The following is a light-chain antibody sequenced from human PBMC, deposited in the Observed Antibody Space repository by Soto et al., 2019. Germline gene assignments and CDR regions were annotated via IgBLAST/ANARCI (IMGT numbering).Light chain of an antibody. J-gene: IGKJ2*01. CDR2: DAS. CDR3: QQYNAYPYT. Sequence: EIQVTQSPSTLSASVGDRVIIACRASQTADKWVAWYQQKPGKAPNVLIYDASRLESGVPSRFSGSGSGTLFTLTISNLQPDDFATYYCQQYNAYPYTFCQGTKVE. V-gene: IGKV1-5*01. CDR1: QTADKW.